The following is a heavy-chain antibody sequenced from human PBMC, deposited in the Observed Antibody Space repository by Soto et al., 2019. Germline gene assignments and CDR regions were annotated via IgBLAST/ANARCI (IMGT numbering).Heavy chain of an antibody. V-gene: IGHV4-4*02. J-gene: IGHJ3*02. CDR2: IYHSGST. Sequence: SETLSLTCAVSGGSISSSNWWSWVRQPPGKGLEWIGEIYHSGSTNYNPSLKSRVTISVDKSTNQFSLKLSSVTAADTAVYYCARDRGRVYIVVVPAANDAFDIWGQGTMVTVSS. D-gene: IGHD2-2*01. CDR3: ARDRGRVYIVVVPAANDAFDI. CDR1: GGSISSSNW.